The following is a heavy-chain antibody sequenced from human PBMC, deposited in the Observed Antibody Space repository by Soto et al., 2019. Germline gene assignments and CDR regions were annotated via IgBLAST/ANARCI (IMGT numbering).Heavy chain of an antibody. CDR2: IWYDGSNK. D-gene: IGHD3-10*01. J-gene: IGHJ4*02. CDR3: ARGWIYYGSGSYPYYFAY. Sequence: QVQLVESGGGVVQPGRSLRLSCAASGFTFSSYGMHWVRQAPGKGLEWGAVIWYDGSNKYYADSVKGRFTISRDNSKNTLYLQMNSLRAEDTAVYYCARGWIYYGSGSYPYYFAYWGQGTLVTVSS. V-gene: IGHV3-33*01. CDR1: GFTFSSYG.